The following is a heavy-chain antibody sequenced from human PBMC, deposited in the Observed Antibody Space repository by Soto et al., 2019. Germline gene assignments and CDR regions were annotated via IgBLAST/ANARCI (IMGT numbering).Heavy chain of an antibody. CDR2: IIPIFGTA. V-gene: IGHV1-69*13. CDR1: GGTFSSYA. CDR3: AREGGYSGDLDCGGDCYSLYYFDY. D-gene: IGHD2-21*02. J-gene: IGHJ4*02. Sequence: ASVKVSCKASGGTFSSYAISWVRQAPGQGLEWMGGIIPIFGTANYAQKFQGRVTITADESTSTAYMELSSLRSEDTAVYYCAREGGYSGDLDCGGDCYSLYYFDYWGQGTLVTVSS.